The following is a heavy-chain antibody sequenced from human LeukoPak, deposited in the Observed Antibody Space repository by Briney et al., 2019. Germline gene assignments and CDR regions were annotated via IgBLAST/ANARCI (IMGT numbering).Heavy chain of an antibody. D-gene: IGHD4-11*01. CDR2: IYISGST. Sequence: SQTLSLTCTVSGGSISSGSYYWNWIRQPAGKGLEWIGRIYISGSTNYNPSLKSRITISVDTSKNQFSLKLSSVTAADTGVYYCARHGGTRVTLVEVYYFDYWGQGTLVTVSS. CDR1: GGSISSGSYY. CDR3: ARHGGTRVTLVEVYYFDY. V-gene: IGHV4-61*02. J-gene: IGHJ4*02.